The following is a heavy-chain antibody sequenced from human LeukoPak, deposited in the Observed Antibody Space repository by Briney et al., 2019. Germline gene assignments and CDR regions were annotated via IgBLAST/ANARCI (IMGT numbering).Heavy chain of an antibody. CDR3: ARDDSQRWLQWYYFDY. V-gene: IGHV4-39*07. CDR1: GGSIGSSSYY. CDR2: IYYSGST. D-gene: IGHD5-24*01. Sequence: SETLSLTCTVSGGSIGSSSYYWGWIRQPPGKGLEWIGSIYYSGSTYYNPSLKSRVTISVDTSKNQFSLKLSSVTAADTAVYYCARDDSQRWLQWYYFDYWGQGTLVTVSS. J-gene: IGHJ4*02.